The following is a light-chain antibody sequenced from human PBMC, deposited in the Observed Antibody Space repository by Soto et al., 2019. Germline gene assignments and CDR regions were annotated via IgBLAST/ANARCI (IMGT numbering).Light chain of an antibody. CDR3: HQYNDWSLT. CDR2: AAS. J-gene: IGKJ4*01. V-gene: IGKV1-39*01. CDR1: QGISTY. Sequence: DIQMTQSPSSLSESAGDRVTITCRASQGISTYLNWYQQKPGKAPKLLIYAASSLQSGVPSRFSGSGSETDFTLTISSLQSEDFAVYYCHQYNDWSLTFGGGTKVEIK.